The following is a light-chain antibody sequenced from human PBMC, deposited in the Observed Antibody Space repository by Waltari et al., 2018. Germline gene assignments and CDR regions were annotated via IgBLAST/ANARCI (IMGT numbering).Light chain of an antibody. CDR1: NSDIGTYDY. Sequence: HSALTQSASVSGSPGQSITISCTGTNSDIGTYDYVSWFQQLPGKAPKLSIYDVRNRPLGISNRFSGSKSGITASLSISGLLAEDEAYYYCSSYTSSSTWVFGGGTKLTVL. CDR2: DVR. V-gene: IGLV2-14*03. J-gene: IGLJ3*02. CDR3: SSYTSSSTWV.